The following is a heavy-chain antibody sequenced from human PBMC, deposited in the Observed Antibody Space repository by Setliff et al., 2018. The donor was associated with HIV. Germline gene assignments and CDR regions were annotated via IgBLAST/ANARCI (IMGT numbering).Heavy chain of an antibody. D-gene: IGHD3-22*01. Sequence: PSETLSLTCTVSGGSISSYYWSWIRQPPGKGLEWIGYIYTSGSTNYNPSLKSRCTISVDTSKNQFSLKLSSVTAADTAVYYCARGLSFYDPGGFDYWGQGTLVTVSS. CDR3: ARGLSFYDPGGFDY. J-gene: IGHJ4*02. CDR2: IYTSGST. V-gene: IGHV4-4*09. CDR1: GGSISSYY.